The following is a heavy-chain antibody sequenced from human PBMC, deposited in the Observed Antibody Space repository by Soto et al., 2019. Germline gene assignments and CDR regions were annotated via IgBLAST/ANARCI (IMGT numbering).Heavy chain of an antibody. CDR2: TYYRSKWYH. CDR1: GESVSTNSAT. V-gene: IGHV6-1*01. CDR3: ARLIGDSWLDS. D-gene: IGHD2-8*01. Sequence: SQTLSLTCAISGESVSTNSATWDWVRQSPSRGLEWLGRTYYRSKWYHDYADSVKGRISINADTSSHQLSLQLNSVTPDDTAVYYCARLIGDSWLDSWGQGTLVTVSS. J-gene: IGHJ5*01.